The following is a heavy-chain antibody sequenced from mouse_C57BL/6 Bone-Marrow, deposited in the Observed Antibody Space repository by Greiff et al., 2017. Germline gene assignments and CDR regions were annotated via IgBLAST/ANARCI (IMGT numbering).Heavy chain of an antibody. CDR3: ARWTVVAPPWYFDY. J-gene: IGHJ2*01. CDR1: GFNIKNTY. Sequence: EVKLEESVAELVRPGASVKLSCTASGFNIKNTYMHWVKQRPEQGLEWIGRIDPANGNTKYAPKFQGKATITADTSSNTAYLQLSSLTSEDTAIYYCARWTVVAPPWYFDYWGQGTTLTVSS. V-gene: IGHV14-3*01. CDR2: IDPANGNT. D-gene: IGHD1-1*01.